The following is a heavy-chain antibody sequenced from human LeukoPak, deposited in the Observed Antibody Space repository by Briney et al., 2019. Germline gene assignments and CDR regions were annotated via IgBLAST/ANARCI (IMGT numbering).Heavy chain of an antibody. CDR2: IWDDGITK. CDR1: GFTFSSYG. J-gene: IGHJ4*02. Sequence: GRSLRLSCAASGFTFSSYGMHWVRQAPGKGLEWVAVIWDDGITKHYADSVKGRFTISRDNSKNTLYLQMNSLRAEDTAVYYCAKENGYNYYFDYWGQGTLVTVSS. CDR3: AKENGYNYYFDY. D-gene: IGHD5-24*01. V-gene: IGHV3-33*06.